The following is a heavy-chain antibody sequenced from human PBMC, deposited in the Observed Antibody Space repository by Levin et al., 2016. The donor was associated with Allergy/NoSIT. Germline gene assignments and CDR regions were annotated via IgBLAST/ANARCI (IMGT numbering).Heavy chain of an antibody. Sequence: ETLSLTCTVSGGSISSYYWSWIRQPPGKGLEWVANMKQDGSEKHYVDSVRDRFTISRDTAKNSLYLQMNSLRAEDTAVYYCARGELGGSGYDFLFRSWGQGTLVTVSS. V-gene: IGHV3-7*01. D-gene: IGHD5-12*01. J-gene: IGHJ5*02. CDR3: ARGELGGSGYDFLFRS. CDR1: GGSISSYY. CDR2: MKQDGSEK.